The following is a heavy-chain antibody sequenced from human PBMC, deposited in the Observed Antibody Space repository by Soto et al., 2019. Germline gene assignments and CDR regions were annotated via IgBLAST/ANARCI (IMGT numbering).Heavy chain of an antibody. D-gene: IGHD3-9*01. CDR3: ANFDAV. J-gene: IGHJ4*02. V-gene: IGHV3-30-3*01. CDR1: GFSFSYYD. CDR2: LSSDSNNK. Sequence: QVQLVESGGGVVQPGRSLRLSCAASGFSFSYYDMHWVRQVPGKGLEWVALLSSDSNNKYYADSVKGRFTISRDNSKNTLYLQMNSLRPEDTAVYYSANFDAVGGQGTLVTVSS.